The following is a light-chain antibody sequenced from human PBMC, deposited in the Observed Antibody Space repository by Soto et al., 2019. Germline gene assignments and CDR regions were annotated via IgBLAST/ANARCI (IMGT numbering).Light chain of an antibody. V-gene: IGKV3D-7*01. CDR3: QQALT. J-gene: IGKJ4*01. CDR2: GAS. Sequence: VLTQSPATLSLSPGERAILSCRASQTVSRYYLSWYQKKPGPPPRLLIYGASTRATGVPDRFSGSGSGADFTLTISGLQPEDFAVYYCQQALTFGGGTTVE. CDR1: QTVSRYY.